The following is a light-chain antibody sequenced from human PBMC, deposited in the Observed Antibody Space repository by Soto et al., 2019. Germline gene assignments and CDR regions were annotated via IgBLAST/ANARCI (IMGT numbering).Light chain of an antibody. J-gene: IGKJ1*01. CDR1: QSISNY. CDR2: QAS. Sequence: DIQMTQSPSSLSASVGDRVTITFRASQSISNYLNWYQQKPGKASNLLIYQASRLESGVPSRFSGSGSGTEFTLTISSLQPDDFATYYCQQHQTSSTFGQGTKVDIK. CDR3: QQHQTSST. V-gene: IGKV1-5*03.